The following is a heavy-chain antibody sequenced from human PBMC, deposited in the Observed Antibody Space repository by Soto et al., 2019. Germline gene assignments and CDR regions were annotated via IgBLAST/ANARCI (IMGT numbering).Heavy chain of an antibody. V-gene: IGHV4-39*01. D-gene: IGHD3-9*01. CDR1: DDSINSDKYY. CDR3: ARLEGLATISYYFDF. CDR2: IYYRGNA. Sequence: QLQLQESGPGLVKPSETLSLTCSVSDDSINSDKYYWGWIRQPPEKGLEWIGSIYYRGNAYYNPSLQTRVTISLDKSRSQFSLKLNSVTAADSAVYFCARLEGLATISYYFDFWGPGALVTVSS. J-gene: IGHJ4*02.